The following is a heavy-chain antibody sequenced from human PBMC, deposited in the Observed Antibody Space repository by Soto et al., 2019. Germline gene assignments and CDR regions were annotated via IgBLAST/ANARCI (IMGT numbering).Heavy chain of an antibody. Sequence: ASVKVYCSASGYTFTCYYLHWVRQAPGQGLEWRGIINPSGGSTSYAQKFQGRVTMTRDTSTSTVYMELSSLRSEDTAVYYCALDIVATNGPNYYGMDVWGQGTTVTVSS. CDR2: INPSGGST. CDR3: ALDIVATNGPNYYGMDV. D-gene: IGHD5-12*01. J-gene: IGHJ6*02. V-gene: IGHV1-46*01. CDR1: GYTFTCYY.